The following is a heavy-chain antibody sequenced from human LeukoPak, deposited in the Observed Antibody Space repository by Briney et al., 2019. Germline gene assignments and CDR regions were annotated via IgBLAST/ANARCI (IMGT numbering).Heavy chain of an antibody. J-gene: IGHJ4*02. CDR2: VYTTGST. V-gene: IGHV4-4*07. D-gene: IGHD6-19*01. CDR3: ARGAVALYYFAC. CDR1: GGSISGYY. Sequence: SETLSLTCTVSGGSISGYYWNWIRQPAGKGLEWIGRVYTTGSTNYNPSLKSRVTMSVDTSKNQFSLKLMSVNAADTAVYYCARGAVALYYFACWGQGTLVTVS.